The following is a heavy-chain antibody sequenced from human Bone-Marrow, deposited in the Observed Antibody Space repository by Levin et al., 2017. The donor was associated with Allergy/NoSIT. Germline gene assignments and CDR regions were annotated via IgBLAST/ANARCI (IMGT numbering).Heavy chain of an antibody. CDR3: ARDSSLSMDV. CDR2: ITSSGDTT. CDR1: GFPFVGYA. V-gene: IGHV3-23*01. Sequence: GGSLRLSCAVSGFPFVGYAMTWVHQAPGKGLEWVSSITSSGDTTYYSDSVKGRFTISKDNSKSTLYLQMNSLRVEDTAVYYCARDSSLSMDVWGQGTTVSVSS. J-gene: IGHJ6*02.